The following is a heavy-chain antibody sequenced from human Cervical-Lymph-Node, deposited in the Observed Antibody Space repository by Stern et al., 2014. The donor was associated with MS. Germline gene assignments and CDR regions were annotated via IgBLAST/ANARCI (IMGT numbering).Heavy chain of an antibody. CDR3: TRGTAFYCSGGSCYSLNMYYFDY. CDR1: GFTFGDYA. Sequence: EVQLVESGGGLVQPGRSLRLSCTASGFTFGDYAMSWVRQAPGKGLEWVGFIRSKAYGGTTEYAASVKGRFTISRDDSKSIAYLQMNSLKTEDTAVYYCTRGTAFYCSGGSCYSLNMYYFDYWGQGTLVTVSS. D-gene: IGHD2-15*01. V-gene: IGHV3-49*04. CDR2: IRSKAYGGTT. J-gene: IGHJ4*02.